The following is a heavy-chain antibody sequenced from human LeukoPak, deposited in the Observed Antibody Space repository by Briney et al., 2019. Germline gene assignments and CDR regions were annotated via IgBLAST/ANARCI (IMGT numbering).Heavy chain of an antibody. CDR2: IYFSGVT. V-gene: IGHV4-39*01. Sequence: SETLSLTCTVSGGSISSSDFYRGWIPQSPEKGLEWIGDIYFSGVTYFSPSLKSRVTLFLDTSKNQFSLKLRSVTAADTAVYYCARVGYCSSTMCYGTFYYYMDVWGKGTTVTVSS. CDR1: GGSISSSDFY. CDR3: ARVGYCSSTMCYGTFYYYMDV. J-gene: IGHJ6*03. D-gene: IGHD2-2*01.